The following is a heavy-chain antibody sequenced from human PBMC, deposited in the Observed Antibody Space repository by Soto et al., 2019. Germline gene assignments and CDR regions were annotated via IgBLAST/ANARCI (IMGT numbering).Heavy chain of an antibody. CDR3: AKVIGGYYIRPATNWFDP. Sequence: SGPTLGNPTQTLTLTCTFSGFSFLTSGVTVGWMSQTPGSDLEWLALIYWNDDKRYNPSLKSSLTITKDTSRNQVVLTMTNMDPVDTATYYCAKVIGGYYIRPATNWFDPWGQGIMVTVSS. CDR1: GFSFLTSGVT. V-gene: IGHV2-5*01. D-gene: IGHD3-3*01. CDR2: IYWNDDK. J-gene: IGHJ5*02.